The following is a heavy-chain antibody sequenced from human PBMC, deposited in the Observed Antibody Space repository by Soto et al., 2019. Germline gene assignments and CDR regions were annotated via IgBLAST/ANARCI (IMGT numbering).Heavy chain of an antibody. CDR3: ARETHEDRPLSGDAFDI. J-gene: IGHJ3*02. V-gene: IGHV3-7*03. D-gene: IGHD1-26*01. CDR2: IKRDGSEK. Sequence: EVQLVESGGGLVQPGGSLRLSCGASGFIFSSYWMSWVRQAPGKGLEWVANIKRDGSEKYYVDSVKGRFTISRDNAKRSVYLKMNSLRAEDTAVYYCARETHEDRPLSGDAFDIWGQGTMVTVSS. CDR1: GFIFSSYW.